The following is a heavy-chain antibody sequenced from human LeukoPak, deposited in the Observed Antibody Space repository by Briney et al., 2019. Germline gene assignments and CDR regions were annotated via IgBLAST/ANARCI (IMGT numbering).Heavy chain of an antibody. Sequence: GGSLRLSCAASGFSFSSYWMSWVRQAPGKGLEWVANIKLDGSEKNYVDSVRGRFTISRDNAKNSLFLQMNSLRAEDTAVYYCARAVLYYYYGMDVWGQGTTVTVSS. CDR2: IKLDGSEK. J-gene: IGHJ6*02. CDR3: ARAVLYYYYGMDV. CDR1: GFSFSSYW. V-gene: IGHV3-7*04.